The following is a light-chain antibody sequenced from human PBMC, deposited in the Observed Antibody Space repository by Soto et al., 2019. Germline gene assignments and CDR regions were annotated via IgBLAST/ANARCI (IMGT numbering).Light chain of an antibody. CDR2: DAS. V-gene: IGKV3-11*01. J-gene: IGKJ4*01. CDR1: QSVSSY. Sequence: EVVLTQSPATLSLSPGETATLSCRASQSVSSYLAWYQQKPGQAPRLLIYDASKTATGIPARFSGSGSGTDFTVTISSLAPEDFAVYYCQQRSGWPPSLTFGGGTKVEIK. CDR3: QQRSGWPPSLT.